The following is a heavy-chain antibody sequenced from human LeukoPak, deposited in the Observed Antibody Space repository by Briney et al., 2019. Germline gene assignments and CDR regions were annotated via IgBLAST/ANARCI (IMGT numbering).Heavy chain of an antibody. Sequence: GGSLRLSCAVSGFTFSNYAMNWVRQAPGKGLEWVSSSSGSGDSTFYADSVKGRFTISRDNSKNTLYLQMHSLRAEDTALYYCARASDFYCSSSSCYDGNSFDSWGQGTLVTVSS. CDR1: GFTFSNYA. CDR2: SSGSGDST. V-gene: IGHV3-23*01. CDR3: ARASDFYCSSSSCYDGNSFDS. J-gene: IGHJ4*02. D-gene: IGHD2-2*01.